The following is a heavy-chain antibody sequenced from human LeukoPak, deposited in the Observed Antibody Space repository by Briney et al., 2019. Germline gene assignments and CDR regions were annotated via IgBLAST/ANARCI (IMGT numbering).Heavy chain of an antibody. CDR1: GGSISSYY. V-gene: IGHV4-59*12. Sequence: SETLSLTCTVSGGSISSYYWSWIRQPPGKGLEWIGYIYYSGSTNYNPSLESRVTISVDTSKNQFSLNLSSVTAADTAVYYCARASQYYYDSSGYPLFDYWGQGTLVTVSS. J-gene: IGHJ4*02. CDR2: IYYSGST. D-gene: IGHD3-22*01. CDR3: ARASQYYYDSSGYPLFDY.